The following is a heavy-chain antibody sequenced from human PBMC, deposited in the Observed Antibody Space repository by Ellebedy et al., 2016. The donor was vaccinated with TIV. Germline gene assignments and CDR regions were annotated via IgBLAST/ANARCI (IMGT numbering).Heavy chain of an antibody. D-gene: IGHD6-6*01. CDR2: IWYDGSNK. CDR3: ARGKYSTLGGYDY. CDR1: GLTFNSNG. J-gene: IGHJ4*02. V-gene: IGHV3-33*01. Sequence: GGSLRLXXAASGLTFNSNGMHWVRQAPGKGLEWVALIWYDGSNKYYADSVKGRFTISRDNSMNKVYLQMNSLRAEDTAVYYCARGKYSTLGGYDYWGQGTLVTVSS.